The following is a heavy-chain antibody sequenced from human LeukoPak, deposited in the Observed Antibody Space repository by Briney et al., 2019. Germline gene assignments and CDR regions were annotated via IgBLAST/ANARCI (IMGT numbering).Heavy chain of an antibody. V-gene: IGHV4-4*07. CDR1: GGSISSYY. J-gene: IGHJ3*02. D-gene: IGHD6-13*01. CDR3: ARGVGWQQLDATDDSFDI. CDR2: FYTSRST. Sequence: SETLSLTCTVSGGSISSYYWSWIRQPAGKGLGWIWRFYTSRSTKYNPSLKSRVTMSLETSKNQCSLKLSAVTAADTAVYYWARGVGWQQLDATDDSFDIWGQETMVTVSS.